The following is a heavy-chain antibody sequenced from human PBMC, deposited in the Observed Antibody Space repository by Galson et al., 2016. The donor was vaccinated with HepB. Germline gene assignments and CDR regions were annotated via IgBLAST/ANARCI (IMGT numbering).Heavy chain of an antibody. J-gene: IGHJ3*02. CDR3: ASYLVQSWAGSDAFDT. D-gene: IGHD6-13*01. V-gene: IGHV4-4*02. CDR2: IFHSGST. CDR1: GGSISGNNW. Sequence: ETLSLTCAVSGGSISGNNWWSWVRQPPGKRLEWIGEIFHSGSTNYNPSLKSRVTMSVDKSRNHVSLRLISVTAADTARYYGASYLVQSWAGSDAFDTWGLGTMVTVSS.